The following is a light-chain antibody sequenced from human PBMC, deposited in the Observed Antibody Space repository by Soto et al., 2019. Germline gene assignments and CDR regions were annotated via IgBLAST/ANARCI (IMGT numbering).Light chain of an antibody. Sequence: EIVMTQFPATLSVSPGERATLSCRASENISTKLAWYQQKAGQAPRLLIFDASTRATGIPARFSGSGSETEFPLTISSLQSEDFAVYYCQQYHNWPPITFGGGTKVEIK. J-gene: IGKJ4*01. CDR2: DAS. CDR1: ENISTK. V-gene: IGKV3-15*01. CDR3: QQYHNWPPIT.